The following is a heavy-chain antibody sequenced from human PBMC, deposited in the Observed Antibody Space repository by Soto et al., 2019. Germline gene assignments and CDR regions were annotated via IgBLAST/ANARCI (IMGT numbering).Heavy chain of an antibody. CDR3: ARAVVVAATGVRYYYYMDV. CDR1: GGSFSGYY. D-gene: IGHD2-15*01. J-gene: IGHJ6*03. CDR2: INHGGST. Sequence: PSETLSLTCAVYGGSFSGYYWSWIRQPPGKGLEWIGEINHGGSTNYNPSLKSRVTISVDTSKNQFSLKLTSVTAADTAVFYCARAVVVAATGVRYYYYMDVWGKGTTVTVSS. V-gene: IGHV4-34*01.